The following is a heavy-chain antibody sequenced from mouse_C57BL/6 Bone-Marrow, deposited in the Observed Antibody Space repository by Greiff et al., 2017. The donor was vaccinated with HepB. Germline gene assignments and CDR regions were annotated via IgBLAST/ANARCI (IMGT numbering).Heavy chain of an antibody. CDR2: INPSSGYT. D-gene: IGHD1-1*01. CDR3: ASSNGSSYNYFDY. J-gene: IGHJ2*01. V-gene: IGHV1-7*01. Sequence: VKLVESGAELAKPGASVKLSCKASGYTFTSYWMHWVKQRPGQGLEWIGYINPSSGYTKYNQKFKDKATLTADKSSSTAYMQLSSLTYEDSAVYYCASSNGSSYNYFDYWGQGTTLTVSS. CDR1: GYTFTSYW.